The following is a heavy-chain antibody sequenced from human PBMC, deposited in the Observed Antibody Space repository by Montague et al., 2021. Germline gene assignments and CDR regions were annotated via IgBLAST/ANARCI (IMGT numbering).Heavy chain of an antibody. CDR1: GFTFSSYN. J-gene: IGHJ5*02. V-gene: IGHV3-21*01. CDR2: ISSSSSYI. CDR3: ARSAFAAALDP. D-gene: IGHD6-25*01. Sequence: SLRLSCAASGFTFSSYNMNWVRQAPGKGLEWVSSISSSSSYIYYADSVKGRFTISRDNAKNSLYLQMNSLRADDTAVYYCARSAFAAALDPWGQGTLVTVSS.